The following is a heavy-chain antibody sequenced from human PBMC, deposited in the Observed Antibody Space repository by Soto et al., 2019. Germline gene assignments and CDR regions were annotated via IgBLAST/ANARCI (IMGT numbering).Heavy chain of an antibody. CDR1: GCSISTSNW. D-gene: IGHD6-13*01. J-gene: IGHJ4*02. CDR2: VYRTGST. CDR3: ARARATIAAAAIFDC. V-gene: IGHV4-4*02. Sequence: QVQLQESGPGLVKPSGTLSPTCAVSGCSISTSNWWSWVRQPPGKGLEWIGEVYRTGSTNYNPSLESRLTISVDKSKNQCSLKLTSVTAADTAVYYCARARATIAAAAIFDCWGQGTLVTVSS.